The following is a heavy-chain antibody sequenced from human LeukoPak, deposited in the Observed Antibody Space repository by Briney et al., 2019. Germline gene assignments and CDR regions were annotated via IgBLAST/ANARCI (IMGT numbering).Heavy chain of an antibody. Sequence: GGSLRLSCAASGFTFDDYAMHWLRQSPGKGLEWVSLISADGGGAYYVDSVKGRFAISRDNSKNTLYLQMDSLTAEDTAVYYCARRHFDAFDIWGQGTVVTVTS. CDR1: GFTFDDYA. V-gene: IGHV3-43*02. CDR3: ARRHFDAFDI. J-gene: IGHJ3*02. CDR2: ISADGGGA.